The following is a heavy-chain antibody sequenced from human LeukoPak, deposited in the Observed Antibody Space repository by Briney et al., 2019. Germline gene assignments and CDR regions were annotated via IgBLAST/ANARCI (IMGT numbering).Heavy chain of an antibody. V-gene: IGHV3-9*01. CDR1: GFTFDDYA. Sequence: PGGSLRLSCAASGFTFDDYAMHWVRQAPGKGLEWVSGISWYSGSIGYADSVKGRFTISRDNAKNSLYLQMNSLRAEDTASYYCARTPSYCSGGRCYVSHYFDYWGQGTLATVSS. CDR2: ISWYSGSI. J-gene: IGHJ4*02. D-gene: IGHD2-15*01. CDR3: ARTPSYCSGGRCYVSHYFDY.